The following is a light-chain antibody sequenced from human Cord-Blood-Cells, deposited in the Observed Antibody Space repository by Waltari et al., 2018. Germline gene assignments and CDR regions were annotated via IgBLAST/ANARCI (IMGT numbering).Light chain of an antibody. CDR1: QSVSSH. V-gene: IGKV3-11*01. CDR2: DAA. CDR3: QQRNNWPPAIT. J-gene: IGKJ5*01. Sequence: EIVLTQSPATLSLSHGERATLSCRASQSVSSHLAWYQQKPGQAPRILIYDAANRATGIPARFSGSGSGTDFTLTISSLEPEDFAVYYCQQRNNWPPAITFGQGTRLEIK.